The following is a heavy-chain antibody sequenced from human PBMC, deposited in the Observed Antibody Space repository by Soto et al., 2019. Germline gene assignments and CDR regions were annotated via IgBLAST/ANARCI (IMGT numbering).Heavy chain of an antibody. CDR3: ARHGDDYYDSSGYYFDY. J-gene: IGHJ4*02. D-gene: IGHD3-22*01. V-gene: IGHV5-51*01. Sequence: PGESLKISCKGSGYSFTSYWIGWVRQMPGKGLEWMGIIYPGDSDTRYSPSFQGQVTISADKSISTAYLQWSSLKASDTAFYFFARHGDDYYDSSGYYFDYWGQGTLVTVSS. CDR1: GYSFTSYW. CDR2: IYPGDSDT.